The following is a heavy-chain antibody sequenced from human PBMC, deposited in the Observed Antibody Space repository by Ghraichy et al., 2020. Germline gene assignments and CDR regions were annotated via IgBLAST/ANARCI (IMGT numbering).Heavy chain of an antibody. J-gene: IGHJ4*02. D-gene: IGHD6-19*01. CDR2: IIPIFGTA. CDR1: GGTFSSYA. V-gene: IGHV1-69*05. Sequence: SVKVSCKASGGTFSSYAISWVRQAPGQGLEWMGGIIPIFGTANYAQKFQGRVTITTDESTSTAYMELSSLRSDDTAVYYCARVSGSSGWYVPPDYWGQGTLVTVSS. CDR3: ARVSGSSGWYVPPDY.